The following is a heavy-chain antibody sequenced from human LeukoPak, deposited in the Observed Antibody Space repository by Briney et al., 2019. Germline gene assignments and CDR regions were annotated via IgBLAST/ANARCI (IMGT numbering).Heavy chain of an antibody. Sequence: PGRSLRLSCAASGFTFSSYEMNWVRQAPGKGLEWVSYISSSGSTIYYADSVKGRFTISRDNAKNSLYLQMNSLRAEDTAVYYCARDLGIAAAGFDYWGQGTLVTVSS. V-gene: IGHV3-48*03. CDR3: ARDLGIAAAGFDY. CDR1: GFTFSSYE. D-gene: IGHD6-13*01. CDR2: ISSSGSTI. J-gene: IGHJ4*02.